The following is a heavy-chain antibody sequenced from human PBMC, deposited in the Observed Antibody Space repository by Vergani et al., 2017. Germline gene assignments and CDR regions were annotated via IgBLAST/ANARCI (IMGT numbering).Heavy chain of an antibody. J-gene: IGHJ4*02. V-gene: IGHV3-23*01. CDR1: GFTFSSYA. CDR3: AKEKYYDILTGYSDYFDY. D-gene: IGHD3-9*01. CDR2: ISGSGGST. Sequence: EVQLLESGGGLVQPGGSLRLSCAASGFTFSSYAMSWVRQAPGKGLEWVSAISGSGGSTYYADSVKGWFTISRDNSKNTLYLQMNSLRAEDTAVYYCAKEKYYDILTGYSDYFDYWGQGTLVTVSS.